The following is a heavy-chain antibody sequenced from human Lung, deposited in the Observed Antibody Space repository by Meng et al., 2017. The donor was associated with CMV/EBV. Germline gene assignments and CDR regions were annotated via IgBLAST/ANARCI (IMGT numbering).Heavy chain of an antibody. J-gene: IGHJ4*02. D-gene: IGHD3-16*01. CDR1: GFTFRNYW. CDR3: ITGGPSD. Sequence: GGSXRLSCAASGFTFRNYWMSWVRQAPGKGLEWVGRIKRKTEGGTTDYAAPVKGRFTISRDDPKNTLYLQMNSLKTEDKDVYYCITGGPSDWGQGTLVTVSS. V-gene: IGHV3-15*01. CDR2: IKRKTEGGTT.